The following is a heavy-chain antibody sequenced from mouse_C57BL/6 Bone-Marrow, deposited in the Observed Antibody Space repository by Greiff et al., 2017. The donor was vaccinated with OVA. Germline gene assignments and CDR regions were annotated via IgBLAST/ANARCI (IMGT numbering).Heavy chain of an antibody. CDR1: GFTFSDYG. D-gene: IGHD2-4*01. V-gene: IGHV5-17*01. Sequence: EVKLVESGGGLVKPGGSLKLSCAASGFTFSDYGMHWVRQAPEKGLEWVAYLSSGSSTIYYADTVKGRFTISRDNAKNTLFLQMTSLRSEDTAMYYCARRAHDYDGYYYAMDYWGQGTSVTVSS. CDR3: ARRAHDYDGYYYAMDY. J-gene: IGHJ4*01. CDR2: LSSGSSTI.